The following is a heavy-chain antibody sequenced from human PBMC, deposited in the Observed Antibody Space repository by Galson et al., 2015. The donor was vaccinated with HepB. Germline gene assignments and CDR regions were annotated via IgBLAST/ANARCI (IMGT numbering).Heavy chain of an antibody. CDR1: GFTFSDYY. D-gene: IGHD3-16*01. J-gene: IGHJ4*02. CDR2: ISSSGSTI. CDR3: ARVKAYDYVWGSYRD. Sequence: SLRLSCAASGFTFSDYYMSWIRQAPGKGLEWVSYISSSGSTIYYADSVKGRFTIPRDNAKNSLYLQMNSLRAEDTAVYYCARVKAYDYVWGSYRDGGQGTLVTVSS. V-gene: IGHV3-11*01.